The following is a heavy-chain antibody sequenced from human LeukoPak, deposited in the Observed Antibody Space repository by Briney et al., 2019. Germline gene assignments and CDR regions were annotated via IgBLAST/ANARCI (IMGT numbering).Heavy chain of an antibody. Sequence: GGSLRLSCAASGITFSSYAMSWVRQAPGKGLEWVSSFSGSGGSTYYADSVKGRFTISRDNSKNTLYLQMNSLRAEDTAVYYCAKAPSASSSWRRYFDYWGQGTLVTVSS. V-gene: IGHV3-23*01. CDR2: FSGSGGST. CDR3: AKAPSASSSWRRYFDY. D-gene: IGHD6-13*01. J-gene: IGHJ4*02. CDR1: GITFSSYA.